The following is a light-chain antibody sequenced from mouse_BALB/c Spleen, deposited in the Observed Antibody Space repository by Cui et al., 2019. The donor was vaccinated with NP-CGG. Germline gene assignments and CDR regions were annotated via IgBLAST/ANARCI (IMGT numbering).Light chain of an antibody. CDR2: RTS. J-gene: IGKJ5*01. CDR1: SSISSNY. CDR3: QRGNSSPLT. V-gene: IGKV4-92*01. Sequence: EMVLTQSPVYITASRGEKVTITCRASSSISSNYLHCYQQKPGSSPKLLIYRTSILASGVLDSFSGSGSEKSYNLTISCMQDEVAASYYCQRGNSSPLTFGAGTKLELK.